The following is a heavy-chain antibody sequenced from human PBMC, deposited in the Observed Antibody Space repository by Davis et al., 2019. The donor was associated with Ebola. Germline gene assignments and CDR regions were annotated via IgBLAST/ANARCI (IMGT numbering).Heavy chain of an antibody. CDR2: ISAYNGNT. J-gene: IGHJ5*02. CDR3: ARRRGGIAAAKHNWFDP. CDR1: GYTFTSYG. D-gene: IGHD6-13*01. V-gene: IGHV1-18*01. Sequence: AASVTVSCKASGYTFTSYGISWVRQAPGQGLEWMGWISAYNGNTNYAQKLQGRVTMTTDTSTSTAYMELRSLRSDDTAVYYCARRRGGIAAAKHNWFDPWGQGTLVTVSS.